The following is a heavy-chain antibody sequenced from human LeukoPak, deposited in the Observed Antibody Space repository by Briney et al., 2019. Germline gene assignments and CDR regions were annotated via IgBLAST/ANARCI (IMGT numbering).Heavy chain of an antibody. CDR2: IYYSGST. CDR3: ARDCSGASCYDY. J-gene: IGHJ4*02. Sequence: SETLSLTCTVSGGSISSYYWSWIRQPPGKGLEWIGYIYYSGSTNYNPSLKSRVTISLDTPRNQFSLKLSSVTAADTAVYYCARDCSGASCYDYWGQGTLVTVSS. D-gene: IGHD2-15*01. CDR1: GGSISSYY. V-gene: IGHV4-59*01.